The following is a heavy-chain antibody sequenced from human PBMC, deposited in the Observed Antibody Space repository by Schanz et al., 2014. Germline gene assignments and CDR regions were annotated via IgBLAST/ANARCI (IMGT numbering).Heavy chain of an antibody. CDR1: GFTFNDYS. D-gene: IGHD7-27*01. Sequence: EVQLVESGGVVVQPGGSLRLSCAASGFTFNDYSMHWVRQAPGKGLEWVSLITWNGASTYYADSVKGRFTISRDNSKNSLYLQMNSLRTDDTALYYCAKEVLQLGILDWGQGTRVTVSS. CDR3: AKEVLQLGILD. J-gene: IGHJ4*02. V-gene: IGHV3-43*01. CDR2: ITWNGAST.